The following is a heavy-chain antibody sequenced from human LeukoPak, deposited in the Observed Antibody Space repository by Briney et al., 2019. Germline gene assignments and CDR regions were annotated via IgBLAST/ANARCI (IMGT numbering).Heavy chain of an antibody. CDR3: AKRGPSTVTYNYYFDY. J-gene: IGHJ4*02. CDR1: GFTFSSYA. D-gene: IGHD4-17*01. V-gene: IGHV3-23*01. Sequence: GGSLRLSCAASGFTFSSYAMSWVRQAPGKGLEWVSAISGSGGSTYYADSVRGRFTISRDNSKNTLYLQMNSLRAEDTAVYYCAKRGPSTVTYNYYFDYWGQGTLVTVSS. CDR2: ISGSGGST.